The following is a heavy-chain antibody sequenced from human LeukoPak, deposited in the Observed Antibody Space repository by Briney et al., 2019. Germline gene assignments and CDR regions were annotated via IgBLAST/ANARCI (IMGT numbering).Heavy chain of an antibody. CDR2: IYYSGST. D-gene: IGHD3-22*01. CDR1: GGSISSGDYH. V-gene: IGHV4-30-4*01. J-gene: IGHJ5*02. CDR3: ARGLWYDSSGYLIP. Sequence: PSETLSLTCTVSGGSISSGDYHWSWIRQPPGKGLEWIGYIYYSGSTYYNPSLKSRVTISVDTSKNQFSLKLSSVTAADTAVYYCARGLWYDSSGYLIPWGQGTLVTVSS.